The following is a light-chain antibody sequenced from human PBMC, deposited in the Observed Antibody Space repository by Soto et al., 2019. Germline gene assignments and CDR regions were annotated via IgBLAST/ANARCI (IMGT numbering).Light chain of an antibody. J-gene: IGKJ4*01. CDR2: DAS. CDR3: QQRSKWLT. CDR1: QSVSSY. Sequence: EIVLTQSPATLSLSPGERATLSCRASQSVSSYLAWYQQKPGQAPRLLIYDASNRATGIPARFSGSGSGTDFTLTISSPEPEDFAVYYCQQRSKWLTFGGGTKLEIK. V-gene: IGKV3-11*01.